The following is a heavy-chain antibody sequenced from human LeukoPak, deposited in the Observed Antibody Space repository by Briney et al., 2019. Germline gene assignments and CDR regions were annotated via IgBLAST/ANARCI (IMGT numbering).Heavy chain of an antibody. D-gene: IGHD2-21*02. CDR2: ISSNGGST. J-gene: IGHJ3*02. V-gene: IGHV3-64*04. CDR3: ARAPAPNCGGDCYPGAFDI. CDR1: GFTFSNYA. Sequence: PGGSLRLSCSASGFTFSNYAMHWVRQAPGKGLEYVSAISSNGGSTYYADSVKGRFTISRDNSKNTVYLQMNSLRAEDTAVYYCARAPAPNCGGDCYPGAFDIWGQGTMVTVSS.